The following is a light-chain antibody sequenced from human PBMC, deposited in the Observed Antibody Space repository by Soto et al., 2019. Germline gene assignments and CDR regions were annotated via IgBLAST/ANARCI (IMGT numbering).Light chain of an antibody. Sequence: QSVLTQPPSVSGAPGQRVTISCTGSSSYIGAGYDVHWYQQLPGTAPKLLIYGNTNRPSGVPDRFSGSKSGTSASLAITGLQAEDEADYYCQSYDSSLSGWVFGGGTKVTVL. CDR3: QSYDSSLSGWV. V-gene: IGLV1-40*01. CDR2: GNT. CDR1: SSYIGAGYD. J-gene: IGLJ3*02.